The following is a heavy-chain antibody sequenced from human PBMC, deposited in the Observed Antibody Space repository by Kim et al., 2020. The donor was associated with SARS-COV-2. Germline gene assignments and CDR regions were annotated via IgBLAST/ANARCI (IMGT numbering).Heavy chain of an antibody. J-gene: IGHJ3*02. Sequence: GGSLRLSCAASGFTFSNAWMSWVRQAPGKGLEWVGRIKSKTDGGTTDYAAPVKGRFTISRDDSKNTLYLQMNSLKTEDTAVYYCTRTIRWDAFDIWGQGTMVTVSS. V-gene: IGHV3-15*01. CDR1: GFTFSNAW. D-gene: IGHD4-17*01. CDR2: IKSKTDGGTT. CDR3: TRTIRWDAFDI.